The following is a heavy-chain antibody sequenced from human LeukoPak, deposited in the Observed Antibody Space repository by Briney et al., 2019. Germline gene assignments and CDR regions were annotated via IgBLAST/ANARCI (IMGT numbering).Heavy chain of an antibody. D-gene: IGHD3-10*01. Sequence: PSQTLSLTCTVSGGSISSGGYYWSWIRQHPGKGLEWIGYIYYSGSTYYNPSLKSRVTISVDTSKNQFSLKLSSVTAADTAVCYCARAGSGSYYAGHYYYAMDVWGQGTTVTVSS. CDR1: GGSISSGGYY. V-gene: IGHV4-31*03. CDR3: ARAGSGSYYAGHYYYAMDV. J-gene: IGHJ6*02. CDR2: IYYSGST.